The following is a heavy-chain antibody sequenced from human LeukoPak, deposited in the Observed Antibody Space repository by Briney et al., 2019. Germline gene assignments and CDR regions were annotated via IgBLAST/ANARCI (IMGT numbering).Heavy chain of an antibody. D-gene: IGHD3-16*02. J-gene: IGHJ1*01. CDR3: TTGAFGGVIAIGYFQH. CDR1: GFTFSNAW. CDR2: IKSKTDGGTT. V-gene: IGHV3-15*01. Sequence: PGGSLRLSCAASGFTFSNAWMSWVRQAPGKGLEWVGRIKSKTDGGTTDYAAPVKGRFTISRDDSKNTLYLQMNSLKTEDTAVYYCTTGAFGGVIAIGYFQHWGQGTLVTVSS.